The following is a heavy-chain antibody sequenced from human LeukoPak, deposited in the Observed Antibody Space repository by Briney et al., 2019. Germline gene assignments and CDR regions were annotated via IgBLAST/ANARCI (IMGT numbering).Heavy chain of an antibody. Sequence: GGSLRLSCAASGFTFSSYAMSWVRQAPGKGLEWVSAISGSGGSTYYADSVKGRFTISSDNSKNTLYLQMNSLRAEDTAVYYCAKASHIVVVPAIFDYWGQGTLVTVSS. J-gene: IGHJ4*02. CDR2: ISGSGGST. D-gene: IGHD2-2*01. CDR3: AKASHIVVVPAIFDY. V-gene: IGHV3-23*01. CDR1: GFTFSSYA.